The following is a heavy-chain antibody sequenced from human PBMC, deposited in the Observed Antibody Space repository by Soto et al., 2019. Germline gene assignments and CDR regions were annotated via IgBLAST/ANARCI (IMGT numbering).Heavy chain of an antibody. V-gene: IGHV4-30-4*01. J-gene: IGHJ4*02. CDR3: AGEVATIFSVDY. CDR2: IYYSGST. D-gene: IGHD5-12*01. Sequence: SETLSLTCTVSGGSISSGDYYWSWIRQPPGKGLEWIGYIYYSGSTYYNPSLKSRVTISVDTSKNQFSLKLSSVTAADTAVYYCAGEVATIFSVDYWGQGTLVTVSS. CDR1: GGSISSGDYY.